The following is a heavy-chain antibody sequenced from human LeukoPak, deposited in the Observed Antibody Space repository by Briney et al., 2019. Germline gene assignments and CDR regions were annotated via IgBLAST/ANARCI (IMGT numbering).Heavy chain of an antibody. J-gene: IGHJ3*02. CDR3: AKELTERWLIDAFDI. V-gene: IGHV3-23*01. CDR1: GFTFSSYA. D-gene: IGHD5-24*01. Sequence: GGSLRLSCAASGFTFSSYAMKWVRQAPGKGLEWVSTISGSGASTYYADSVKGRFTISRDNSQNTVYLQMNSLRAEDTAVYYCAKELTERWLIDAFDIWGQGTVVTVSS. CDR2: ISGSGAST.